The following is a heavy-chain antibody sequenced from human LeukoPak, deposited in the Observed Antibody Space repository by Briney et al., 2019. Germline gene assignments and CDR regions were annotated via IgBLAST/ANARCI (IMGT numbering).Heavy chain of an antibody. D-gene: IGHD1-20*01. J-gene: IGHJ6*02. Sequence: PSETLSLTCAVYGGSFSGYYWSWIRQPPGKGLEWIGEINHSGSTNYNPSLKSRVTISVDTSKNQFSLKLSSVTAADTAVYYCARHTDNIRFAMDVWGLGTTVTVSS. V-gene: IGHV4-34*01. CDR3: ARHTDNIRFAMDV. CDR2: INHSGST. CDR1: GGSFSGYY.